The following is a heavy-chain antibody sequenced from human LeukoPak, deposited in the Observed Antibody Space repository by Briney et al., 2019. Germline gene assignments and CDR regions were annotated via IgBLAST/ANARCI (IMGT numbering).Heavy chain of an antibody. D-gene: IGHD2-15*01. CDR2: INPNSGGT. CDR3: ARLPIGYCSGGSCAQDY. CDR1: GYTFTGYY. Sequence: ASVKVSCKASGYTFTGYYMHWVRQAPGQGLEWMGWINPNSGGTNYAQKFQGRVTITRNTSISTAYMELSSLRSEDTAVYYCARLPIGYCSGGSCAQDYWGQGTLVTVSS. J-gene: IGHJ4*02. V-gene: IGHV1-2*02.